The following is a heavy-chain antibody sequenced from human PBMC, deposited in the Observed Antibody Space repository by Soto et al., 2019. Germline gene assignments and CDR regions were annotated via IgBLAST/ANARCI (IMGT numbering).Heavy chain of an antibody. Sequence: QVQLQQWGAGLLKPSETLSLTCAVYGGSFSGYYWSWIRQPPGKGLEWIGEINHSGSTNFNPSLKRRVTISVDTSKNQFSLKLSSVTAADTAVYYCARRGGSGTYSSGWDYYYYYMDVWGKGTTVTVSS. CDR3: ARRGGSGTYSSGWDYYYYYMDV. CDR2: INHSGST. J-gene: IGHJ6*03. D-gene: IGHD6-19*01. CDR1: GGSFSGYY. V-gene: IGHV4-34*01.